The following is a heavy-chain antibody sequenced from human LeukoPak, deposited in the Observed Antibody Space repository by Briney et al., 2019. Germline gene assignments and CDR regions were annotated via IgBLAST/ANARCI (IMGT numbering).Heavy chain of an antibody. V-gene: IGHV1-2*02. CDR1: GYTFTGYY. Sequence: GASVKVSCKASGYTFTGYYMHWVRQAPGQGLEWMGWINPNSSGTNYAQKFQGRVTMTRDTSISTAYMELSRLRSDDTAAYYCARARAAYSSGWYSFGYWGQGTLVTVSS. D-gene: IGHD6-19*01. CDR2: INPNSSGT. J-gene: IGHJ4*02. CDR3: ARARAAYSSGWYSFGY.